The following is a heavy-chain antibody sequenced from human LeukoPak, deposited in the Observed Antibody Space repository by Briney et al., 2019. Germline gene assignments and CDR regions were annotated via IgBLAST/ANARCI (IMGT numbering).Heavy chain of an antibody. D-gene: IGHD3-22*01. CDR3: ARDRGYYYDSSGYYSNWFDP. Sequence: SETLSLTCAVYGGSFSGYYWSWIRQPPGKGLEWIGSIYYSGSTYYNLSLKSRVTISVDTSKNQFSLKLSSVTAADTAVYYCARDRGYYYDSSGYYSNWFDPWGQGTLVTVSS. J-gene: IGHJ5*02. CDR2: IYYSGST. V-gene: IGHV4-34*01. CDR1: GGSFSGYY.